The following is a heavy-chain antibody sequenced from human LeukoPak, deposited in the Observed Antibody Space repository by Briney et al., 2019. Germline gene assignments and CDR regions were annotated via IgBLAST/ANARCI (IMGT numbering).Heavy chain of an antibody. CDR2: ISSNGGGT. CDR1: GFTFSSYA. J-gene: IGHJ4*02. CDR3: ARGGRGSFDY. Sequence: GGSLRLSCAASGFTFSSYAMHWVRQAPGKGLEYVSAISSNGGGTYYANSVKGRFTISRDNPKNTLYLQMGSLRAEDMAVYYCARGGRGSFDYWGQGTLVTVSS. D-gene: IGHD2-15*01. V-gene: IGHV3-64*01.